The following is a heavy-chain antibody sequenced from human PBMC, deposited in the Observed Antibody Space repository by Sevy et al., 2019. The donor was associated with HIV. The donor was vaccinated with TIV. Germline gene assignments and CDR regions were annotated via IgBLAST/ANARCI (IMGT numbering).Heavy chain of an antibody. D-gene: IGHD4-17*01. J-gene: IGHJ4*02. CDR1: GFTFSSYA. CDR2: ITDSGGDT. V-gene: IGHV3-23*01. CDR3: VREGPYGDSSFDY. Sequence: GESLKISCAASGFTFSSYAVSWVRQAPGKGLEWVSAITDSGGDTYYTDSVKGRFTISRDKSKNTVSLQMNCLRAEDSAMYYCVREGPYGDSSFDYWGQGTQVTVSS.